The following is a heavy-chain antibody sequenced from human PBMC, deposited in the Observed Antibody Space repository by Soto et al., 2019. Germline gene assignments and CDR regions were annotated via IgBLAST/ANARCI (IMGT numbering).Heavy chain of an antibody. V-gene: IGHV3-72*01. J-gene: IGHJ1*01. Sequence: DVQLVESGGGLVQPGGSLRLSCAASGFTFSDHYMDWVRQAPGKGLEWVGRSRNKANSYTTEYAASVKGRFTISRDDSKKSMYLQMNSLKTEDTAVYYCAQTIVGTATRHFQHWGQGTLVTVSS. CDR1: GFTFSDHY. CDR3: AQTIVGTATRHFQH. CDR2: SRNKANSYTT. D-gene: IGHD1-26*01.